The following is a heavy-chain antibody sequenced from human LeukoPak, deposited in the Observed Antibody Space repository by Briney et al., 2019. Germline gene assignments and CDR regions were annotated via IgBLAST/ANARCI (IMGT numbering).Heavy chain of an antibody. D-gene: IGHD2-15*01. CDR3: ARDPGYCSGGSCYSNFDY. V-gene: IGHV3-48*03. J-gene: IGHJ4*02. Sequence: PGGSLRLSCAASGFTFSSYEMNWVRQAPGKGLEWVSYISSSGSTIYYADSVKGRFTISRDHAKNSLYLQMNSLRAGDTAVYYCARDPGYCSGGSCYSNFDYWGQGTLVTVSS. CDR1: GFTFSSYE. CDR2: ISSSGSTI.